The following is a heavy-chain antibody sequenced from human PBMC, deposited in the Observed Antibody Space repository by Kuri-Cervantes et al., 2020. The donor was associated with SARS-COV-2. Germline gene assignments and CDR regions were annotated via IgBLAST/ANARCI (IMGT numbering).Heavy chain of an antibody. Sequence: GETLKISCAASGFTFSSYGMHWVRQAPGKGLEWVAFIRYDGSNKYYADSVKGRFTISRDNSKNTLYLQMNSLRAEDTAVYYYAKDPRSSSWYVFDYWGQGTLVTVSS. CDR2: IRYDGSNK. J-gene: IGHJ4*02. CDR1: GFTFSSYG. V-gene: IGHV3-30*02. CDR3: AKDPRSSSWYVFDY. D-gene: IGHD6-13*01.